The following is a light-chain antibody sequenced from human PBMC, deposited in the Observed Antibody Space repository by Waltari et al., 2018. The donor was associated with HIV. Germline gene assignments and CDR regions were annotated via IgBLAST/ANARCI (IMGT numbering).Light chain of an antibody. CDR1: QNDNTY. CDR2: NTS. Sequence: EIVLTQSPATLSLSPGETATLPCRASQNDNTYFAWYQEKPGQTPRLLIQNTSNRATGVPARFSWRGSGTDFTLTFIRLESEEFAVYYWQQSSNWITFGQGTRLEIK. CDR3: QQSSNWIT. V-gene: IGKV3-11*01. J-gene: IGKJ5*01.